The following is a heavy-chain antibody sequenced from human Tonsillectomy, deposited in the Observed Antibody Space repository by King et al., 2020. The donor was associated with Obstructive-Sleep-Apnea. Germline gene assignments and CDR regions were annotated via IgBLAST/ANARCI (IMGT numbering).Heavy chain of an antibody. CDR2: IFPGDSDT. D-gene: IGHD2-2*01. V-gene: IGHV5-51*01. CDR3: ARPVGYCSSISCSDAFDI. J-gene: IGHJ3*02. CDR1: GYSFINYW. Sequence: VQLVESGAEGKKPGESLKISCKGSGYSFINYWIGWVRPIPGKGLEWMGTIFPGDSDTRYRPSPPGQATNSPDKSINIAYLQWSSLKASDTAIYYCARPVGYCSSISCSDAFDIWGQGTTVTVSS.